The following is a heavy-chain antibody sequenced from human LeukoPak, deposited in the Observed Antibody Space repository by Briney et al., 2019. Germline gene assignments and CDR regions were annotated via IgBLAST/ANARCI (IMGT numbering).Heavy chain of an antibody. CDR3: TKDYCGKFCSAV. D-gene: IGHD3-9*01. CDR2: ISFDGNHK. J-gene: IGHJ6*02. Sequence: GGSLRLSCAASGFSFTSYAMHWVRQAPGKGLEWVAVISFDGNHKYYVDSVKGRFTISRDNSKNTLYLQMNSLRAEDTAKYYCTKDYCGKFCSAVWGQGTTVTVSS. V-gene: IGHV3-30*04. CDR1: GFSFTSYA.